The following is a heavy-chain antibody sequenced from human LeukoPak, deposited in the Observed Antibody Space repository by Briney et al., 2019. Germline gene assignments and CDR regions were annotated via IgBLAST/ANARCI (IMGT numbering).Heavy chain of an antibody. CDR2: MYSSGST. CDR3: AREGDILTGYRVEGYFDY. V-gene: IGHV4-39*07. CDR1: GGSISITSYY. Sequence: SETLSLTCTVSGGSISITSYYWGWIRQPPGKGLEWIGSMYSSGSTYYNPSLKSRVTISVDTSKNQFSLKLSSVTAADTAVYYCAREGDILTGYRVEGYFDYWGQGTLVTVSS. J-gene: IGHJ4*02. D-gene: IGHD3-9*01.